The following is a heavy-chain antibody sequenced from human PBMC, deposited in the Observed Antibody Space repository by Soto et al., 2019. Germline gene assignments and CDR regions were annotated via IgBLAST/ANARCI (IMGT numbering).Heavy chain of an antibody. J-gene: IGHJ5*02. V-gene: IGHV3-53*04. Sequence: PGGSLRLSCAASGVTVSSNYMSWVRQAPGKGLEWVSVIYSGGSTYYADSVKGRFTISRHNSKNTLYLQMNSLRAEDTAVYYCAREENFWSGYSRSFWFAPWGQGTLVTVSS. CDR3: AREENFWSGYSRSFWFAP. CDR2: IYSGGST. CDR1: GVTVSSNY. D-gene: IGHD3-3*01.